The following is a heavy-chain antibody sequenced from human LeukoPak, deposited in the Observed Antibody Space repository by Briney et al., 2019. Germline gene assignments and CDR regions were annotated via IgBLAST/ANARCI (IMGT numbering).Heavy chain of an antibody. CDR2: IYSGGTT. CDR1: GFTVSGNY. D-gene: IGHD5-18*01. J-gene: IGHJ4*02. Sequence: GGSLRLSCAVSGFTVSGNYMSWVRQAPGKGLEWVSLIYSGGTTYYADSVRGRFTISRDNSKNTLYLQMNSLRVEDTAVYYCAQGHSHTAMYFWGQGTLVTVSS. V-gene: IGHV3-53*05. CDR3: AQGHSHTAMYF.